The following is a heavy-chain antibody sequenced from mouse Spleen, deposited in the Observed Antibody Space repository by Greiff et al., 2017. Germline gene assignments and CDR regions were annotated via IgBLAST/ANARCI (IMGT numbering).Heavy chain of an antibody. CDR2: IDPETGGT. V-gene: IGHV1-15*01. CDR1: GYTFTDYE. J-gene: IGHJ2*01. Sequence: VQLQESGAELVRPGASVTLSCKASGYTFTDYEMHWVKQTPVHGLEWIGAIDPETGGTAYNQKFKGKAILTADKSSSTAYMELRSLTSEDSAVYYCTRGWEGWGQGTTLTVSS. CDR3: TRGWEG. D-gene: IGHD2-3*01.